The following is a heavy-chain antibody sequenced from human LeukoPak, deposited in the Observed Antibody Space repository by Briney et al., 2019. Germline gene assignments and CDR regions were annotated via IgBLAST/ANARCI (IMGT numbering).Heavy chain of an antibody. Sequence: GGSLRLSCAASGFTFSSYWMSWVRQAPGKGLEWVANIKQDGSEKYYMDSVKGRFTISRDNAKNSLYLQMNSLRAEDTAVYYCAKDYYDTTGGDAFDIWGQGTMVTVSS. CDR3: AKDYYDTTGGDAFDI. CDR1: GFTFSSYW. J-gene: IGHJ3*02. CDR2: IKQDGSEK. D-gene: IGHD3-22*01. V-gene: IGHV3-7*01.